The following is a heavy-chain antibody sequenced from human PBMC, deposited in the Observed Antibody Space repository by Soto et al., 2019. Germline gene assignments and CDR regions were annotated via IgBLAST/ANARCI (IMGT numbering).Heavy chain of an antibody. CDR1: GGTFSSYA. D-gene: IGHD3-22*01. Sequence: QVQLVQSGAEVKKPGSSVKVSCKASGGTFSSYAISWVRQAPGQGLEWMGGIIPIFGTANYAQKFQGRVTITADESTSTAYMELSSLRSEDTAVYYCARDRTNRGYYYDSSGRPGYYFDYWGQGTLVTVSS. V-gene: IGHV1-69*01. CDR3: ARDRTNRGYYYDSSGRPGYYFDY. J-gene: IGHJ4*02. CDR2: IIPIFGTA.